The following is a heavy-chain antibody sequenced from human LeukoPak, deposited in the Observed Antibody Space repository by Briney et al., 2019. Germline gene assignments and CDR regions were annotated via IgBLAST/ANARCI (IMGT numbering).Heavy chain of an antibody. D-gene: IGHD3-22*01. CDR3: TTYYYDSSGYNYFDY. Sequence: GGSLRLSCAASGFTFSNAWMSWVRQAPGKGLEWVGRIKSKTDGGTTDYAAPVKGRFTISRDDSKNTLYLQMNSLKTEDTAVYYCTTYYYDSSGYNYFDYWGQGTLVTVSS. V-gene: IGHV3-15*01. CDR1: GFTFSNAW. CDR2: IKSKTDGGTT. J-gene: IGHJ4*02.